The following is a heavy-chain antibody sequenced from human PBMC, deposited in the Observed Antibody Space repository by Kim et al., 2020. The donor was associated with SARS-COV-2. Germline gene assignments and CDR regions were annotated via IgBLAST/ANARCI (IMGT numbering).Heavy chain of an antibody. D-gene: IGHD3-22*01. J-gene: IGHJ6*02. CDR3: ARDQGDSSGYPPDYYYYYGMDV. CDR2: ISSSSSYI. V-gene: IGHV3-21*01. Sequence: GGSLRLSCAASGFTFSSYSMNWVRQAPGKGLEWVSSISSSSSYIYYADSVKGRFTISRDNAKNSLYLQMNSLRAEDTAVYYCARDQGDSSGYPPDYYYYYGMDVWGQGTTVTVSS. CDR1: GFTFSSYS.